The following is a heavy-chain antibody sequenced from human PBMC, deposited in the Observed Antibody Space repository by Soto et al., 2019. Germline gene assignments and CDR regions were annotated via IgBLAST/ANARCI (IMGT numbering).Heavy chain of an antibody. J-gene: IGHJ5*02. V-gene: IGHV3-23*01. CDR1: GFTFNNYA. Sequence: EVQLLESGGGLVQPGGSLRLSCATSGFTFNNYAMSWVRQAPGKGLEWVSGVSGSGGSTSYADSVKGRFTTSRDNSKNTLYLQMNSLRAEDSAVYYCAKHLADYDSGSFRWLDPWGQGTLVTVSS. CDR2: VSGSGGST. D-gene: IGHD3-10*01. CDR3: AKHLADYDSGSFRWLDP.